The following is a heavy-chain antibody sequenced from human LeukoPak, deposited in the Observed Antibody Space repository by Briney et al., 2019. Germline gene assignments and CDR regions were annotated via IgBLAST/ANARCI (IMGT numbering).Heavy chain of an antibody. CDR1: GFTFSSNA. D-gene: IGHD6-19*01. Sequence: PGRSLRLSCAASGFTFSSNAMHWVRQAPGKGLEWVAFIRYDGSNKYYADSVRGRFTISRDNSKNTLYLQMNSLRAEDTAVYFCAKGSKAVLFTRDHYMDVWGKGTTVTISS. CDR3: AKGSKAVLFTRDHYMDV. CDR2: IRYDGSNK. V-gene: IGHV3-30*04. J-gene: IGHJ6*03.